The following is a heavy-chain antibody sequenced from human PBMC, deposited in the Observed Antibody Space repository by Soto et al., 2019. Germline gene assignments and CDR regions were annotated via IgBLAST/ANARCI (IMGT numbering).Heavy chain of an antibody. V-gene: IGHV4-31*03. CDR1: GDSVSSGGYY. CDR3: GRPYRGSSRGIDV. CDR2: IFHTGSA. J-gene: IGHJ6*02. D-gene: IGHD2-21*01. Sequence: SETLSLTCTVSGDSVSSGGYYWTWIRQRPGKGLEWIGYIFHTGSAYYSPSLKTRLSLSIDTSRGQFSLRLTSVTAADTAVYYGGRPYRGSSRGIDVWGQGPTVTV.